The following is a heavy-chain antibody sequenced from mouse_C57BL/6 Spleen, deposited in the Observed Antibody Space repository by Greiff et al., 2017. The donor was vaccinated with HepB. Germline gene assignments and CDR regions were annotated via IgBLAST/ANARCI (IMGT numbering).Heavy chain of an antibody. Sequence: QVQLQQSGAELARPGASVKMSCKASGYTFTSYTMHWVKQRPGQGLEWIGYINPSSGYTKYNHKFKDKATLTADKSSSTAYMQLSSLTSEDSAVYDCARVYGSSYAMDYWGQGTSVTVSS. CDR2: INPSSGYT. D-gene: IGHD1-1*01. V-gene: IGHV1-4*01. CDR1: GYTFTSYT. CDR3: ARVYGSSYAMDY. J-gene: IGHJ4*01.